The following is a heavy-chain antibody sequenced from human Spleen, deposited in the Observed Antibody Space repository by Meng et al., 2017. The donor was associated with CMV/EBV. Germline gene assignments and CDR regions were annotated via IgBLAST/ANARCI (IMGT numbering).Heavy chain of an antibody. CDR2: INHSGST. CDR1: GGSFSGYY. D-gene: IGHD3-22*01. V-gene: IGHV4-34*01. Sequence: GSLRLSCAVYGGSFSGYYWSWIRQPPGKGLEWIGEINHSGSTNYNPSLKSRVTISVDTSKNQFSLKLSSVTAADTAVYCCASTPPKGYYDSSGYRGRRFDYWGQGTLVTVSS. CDR3: ASTPPKGYYDSSGYRGRRFDY. J-gene: IGHJ4*02.